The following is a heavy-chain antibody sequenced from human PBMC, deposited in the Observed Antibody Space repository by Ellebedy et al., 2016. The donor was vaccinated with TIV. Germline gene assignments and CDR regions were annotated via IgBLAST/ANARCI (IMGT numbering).Heavy chain of an antibody. Sequence: GESLKISXVASGFSFSSHVMNWVRQAPGKGLEWLSYIGGSGAYIYYADSVKGRFTISRDNAKNSLNLQMNSLRAEDTAVYYCARVTIFGYYYYMDVWGKGTTVTVS. CDR1: GFSFSSHV. CDR3: ARVTIFGYYYYMDV. D-gene: IGHD3-3*01. V-gene: IGHV3-21*05. CDR2: IGGSGAYI. J-gene: IGHJ6*03.